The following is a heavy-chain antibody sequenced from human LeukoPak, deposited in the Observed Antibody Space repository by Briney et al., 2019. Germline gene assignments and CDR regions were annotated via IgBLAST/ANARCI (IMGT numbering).Heavy chain of an antibody. CDR1: GFTFSTYG. CDR2: ISGRAGGGRT. Sequence: GGSLRLSCSASGFTFSTYGMSWVRQAPGKGLEWVAGISGRAGGGRTYYADSVRGRFTISRDNSKNTLYLQMNSLRAEDTAVYYCVRSGYYGSGSFDYWGQGTLVTVSS. D-gene: IGHD3-10*01. V-gene: IGHV3-23*01. J-gene: IGHJ4*02. CDR3: VRSGYYGSGSFDY.